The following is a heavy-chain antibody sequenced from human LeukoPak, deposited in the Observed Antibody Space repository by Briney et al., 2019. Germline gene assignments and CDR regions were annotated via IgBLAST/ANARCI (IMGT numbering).Heavy chain of an antibody. CDR2: INLEGTDK. J-gene: IGHJ4*02. Sequence: GGSLRLSCAASGFIFSSHWMSWVRQAPGKGLEWVANINLEGTDKNYVDSVKGRFTISRDNAKNSLYLQMSSLRADDTAMYYCARSGSYFSKWGQGTLVAASS. CDR3: ARSGSYFSK. V-gene: IGHV3-7*01. D-gene: IGHD1-26*01. CDR1: GFIFSSHW.